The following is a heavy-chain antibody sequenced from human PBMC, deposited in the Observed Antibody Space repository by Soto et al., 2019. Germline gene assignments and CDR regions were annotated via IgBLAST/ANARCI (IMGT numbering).Heavy chain of an antibody. CDR1: GYTFTSYG. V-gene: IGHV1-18*01. CDR2: ISAYNGNT. Sequence: ASVKVSCKASGYTFTSYGISWVRQAPGQGLEWMGWISAYNGNTNYAQKLQGRVTMTTETSTSTAYMELRSLRSDDTAVYYCARTIFGVVDYYYYYYMDVWGKGTTVTVSS. D-gene: IGHD3-3*01. J-gene: IGHJ6*03. CDR3: ARTIFGVVDYYYYYYMDV.